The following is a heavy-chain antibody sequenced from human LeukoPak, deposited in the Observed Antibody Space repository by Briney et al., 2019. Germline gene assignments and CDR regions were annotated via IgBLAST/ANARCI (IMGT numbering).Heavy chain of an antibody. J-gene: IGHJ4*02. CDR1: GFTFSAYW. D-gene: IGHD5/OR15-5a*01. Sequence: PGGSLRLSCAASGFTFSAYWMHWVRHLPGKGLVWVSRINGDGSSTNYADSVKGRFTISRDNAKNTLYLQMNSLRAEDTAIYYCARDSPITGTYLWFFDYWGQGALVTVSS. CDR2: INGDGSST. V-gene: IGHV3-74*01. CDR3: ARDSPITGTYLWFFDY.